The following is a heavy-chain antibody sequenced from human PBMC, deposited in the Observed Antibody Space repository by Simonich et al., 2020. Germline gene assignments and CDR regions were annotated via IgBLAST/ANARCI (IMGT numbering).Heavy chain of an antibody. CDR2: MNPNSGHT. CDR1: GDNFTSDD. V-gene: IGHV1-8*03. CDR3: SRSRYCTNGVCYNWFDP. D-gene: IGHD2-8*01. J-gene: IGHJ5*02. Sequence: QVQLVQSGAEVKKPGASVKVSCKASGDNFTSDDINWVRQATGQGLEWMGWMNPNSGHTGDAQKFPGRVTITRNTSILTAYMELSSLRSEDTAVYYCSRSRYCTNGVCYNWFDPWGQGTLVTVSS.